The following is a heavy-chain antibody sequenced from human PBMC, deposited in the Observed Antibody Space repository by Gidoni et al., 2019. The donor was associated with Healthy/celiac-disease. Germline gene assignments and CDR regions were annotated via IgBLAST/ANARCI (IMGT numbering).Heavy chain of an antibody. CDR3: ARGPGSSWPYYFDY. Sequence: QVQLQQWGAGLLKPSETLSLTCAVSGGSFSGYYWSWIRQPPGKGLEWIGEINHSGSTNYNPSLKSRVTISVDTSKNQFSLKLSSVTAADTAVYYCARGPGSSWPYYFDYWGQGTLVTVSS. CDR1: GGSFSGYY. CDR2: INHSGST. V-gene: IGHV4-34*01. J-gene: IGHJ4*02. D-gene: IGHD6-13*01.